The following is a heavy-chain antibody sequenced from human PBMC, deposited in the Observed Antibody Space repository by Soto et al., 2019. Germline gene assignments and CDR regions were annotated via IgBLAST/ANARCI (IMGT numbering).Heavy chain of an antibody. CDR1: GDSISSYY. CDR2: LYYGRSA. J-gene: IGHJ4*02. D-gene: IGHD3-22*01. V-gene: IGHV4-59*01. CDR3: ALRSMAVVPEY. Sequence: QVQLQESGPGLVKPSETLSLTCAVSGDSISSYYCMWIRQPPGKGLESIGYLYYGRSANYNPSLKSRVTLSVDTSTNQCPLTLSAMTAADTAVYYCALRSMAVVPEYWGQGTLVTVSS.